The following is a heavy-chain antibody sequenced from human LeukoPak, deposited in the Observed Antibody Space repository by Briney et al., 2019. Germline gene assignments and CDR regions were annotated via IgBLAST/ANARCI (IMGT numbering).Heavy chain of an antibody. D-gene: IGHD3-3*01. V-gene: IGHV4-59*08. Sequence: SETLSLTCTVSGGSISSYDWSWIRQPPGEGLEWIGYNSHSGSPNYSPSLRSRVTISVDTSKNQFSLKLSSVTAADTAVYYCARHLEWLSFTPYWYFDLWGRGTLVIVSS. CDR3: ARHLEWLSFTPYWYFDL. CDR2: NSHSGSP. CDR1: GGSISSYD. J-gene: IGHJ2*01.